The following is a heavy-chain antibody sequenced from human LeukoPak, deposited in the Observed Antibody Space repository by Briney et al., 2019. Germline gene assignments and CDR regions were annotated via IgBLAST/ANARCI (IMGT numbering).Heavy chain of an antibody. J-gene: IGHJ4*02. CDR3: ARTRFPMWEHQDY. V-gene: IGHV4-61*02. D-gene: IGHD1-26*01. CDR2: IYTSGST. Sequence: PSQTLSLTCTVSGGSISSGSYYWSWIRQPAGKGLEWIGRIYTSGSTNYNPSLKSRVTISVDTSKNQFSLKLSSVTAADTAVYYCARTRFPMWEHQDYWGQGTLVTVSS. CDR1: GGSISSGSYY.